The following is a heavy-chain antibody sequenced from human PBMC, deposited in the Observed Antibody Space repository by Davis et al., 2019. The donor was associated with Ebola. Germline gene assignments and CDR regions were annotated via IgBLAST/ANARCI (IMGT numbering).Heavy chain of an antibody. V-gene: IGHV4-61*08. J-gene: IGHJ4*02. D-gene: IGHD5-24*01. CDR2: IYYSGST. CDR3: ARATMATINN. Sequence: MPSETLSLTCAVSGGSISSGGYSWSWIRQPPGKGLEWIGYIYYSGSTNYNPSLKSRVTISVDTSKNQFSLKLSSVTAADTAVYYCARATMATINNWGQGTLVTVSS. CDR1: GGSISSGGYS.